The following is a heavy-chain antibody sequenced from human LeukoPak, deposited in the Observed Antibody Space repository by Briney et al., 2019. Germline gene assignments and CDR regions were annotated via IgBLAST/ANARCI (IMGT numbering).Heavy chain of an antibody. CDR1: GGSISTYY. CDR3: ARPYSSGWRGAFDI. Sequence: SETLSLTCTVSGGSISTYYWSWIRQPPGKGLEWIGNIYYSGSTNYNPSLKSRVTISVDTSKNQFSLRLSSVTAVDTAVYYCARPYSSGWRGAFDIWGQGTMVTVSS. V-gene: IGHV4-59*01. CDR2: IYYSGST. D-gene: IGHD6-25*01. J-gene: IGHJ3*02.